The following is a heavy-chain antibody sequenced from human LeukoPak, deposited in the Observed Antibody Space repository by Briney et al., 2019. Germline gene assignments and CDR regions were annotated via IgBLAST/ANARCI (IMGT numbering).Heavy chain of an antibody. V-gene: IGHV4-31*03. CDR2: IYYSGST. CDR1: GGSISCGGYY. D-gene: IGHD4-11*01. Sequence: SQTLSLTCTVSGGSISCGGYYWSWIRQHPGKGLGWIGYIYYSGSTYYNPSLKSRVTISVDTSKNQFSLKLSSVTAADTAVYYCARDTVTTRGGGFDPWGQGTLVTVSS. J-gene: IGHJ5*02. CDR3: ARDTVTTRGGGFDP.